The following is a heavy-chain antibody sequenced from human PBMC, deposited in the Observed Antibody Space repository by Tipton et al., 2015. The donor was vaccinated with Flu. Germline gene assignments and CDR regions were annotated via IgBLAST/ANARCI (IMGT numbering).Heavy chain of an antibody. Sequence: SLRLSCAASGFAVSSNYMNWVRQAPGKGLEWVSVIYSGGTTYYADSVQGRFTISRDNSKNTLYLQINSLSAEDTAVYYCARSSGHYDYVWGGYRLDAFDIRGQGLLVTVSS. CDR2: IYSGGTT. V-gene: IGHV3-53*01. D-gene: IGHD3-16*02. CDR1: GFAVSSNY. CDR3: ARSSGHYDYVWGGYRLDAFDI. J-gene: IGHJ3*02.